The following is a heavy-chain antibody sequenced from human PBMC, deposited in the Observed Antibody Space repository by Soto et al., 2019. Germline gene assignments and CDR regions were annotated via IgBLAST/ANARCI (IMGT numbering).Heavy chain of an antibody. CDR3: TRQTLALSLINYYYYGMDV. CDR2: IRSKANSYAT. CDR1: GFTFSGSA. Sequence: GGSLRLSCAASGFTFSGSAMHWVRQASGKGLEWVGRIRSKANSYATAYAASVKGRFTISRDDSKNTADLQMNSLKTEDTAVYYCTRQTLALSLINYYYYGMDVWGQGTTVTVSS. V-gene: IGHV3-73*01. D-gene: IGHD6-6*01. J-gene: IGHJ6*02.